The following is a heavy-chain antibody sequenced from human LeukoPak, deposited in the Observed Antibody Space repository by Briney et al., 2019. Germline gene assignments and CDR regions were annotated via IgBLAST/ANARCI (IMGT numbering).Heavy chain of an antibody. Sequence: PGGSLRLSCAASGFTFSSYGMHWVRQAPGKGLEWVAVISYDGSNKYYADSVKGRFTISRDNSKNTLYLRMNSLRAEDTAVYYCAKDQDIVVVVAAEIDYWGQGTLVTVSS. CDR1: GFTFSSYG. V-gene: IGHV3-30*18. CDR3: AKDQDIVVVVAAEIDY. D-gene: IGHD2-15*01. CDR2: ISYDGSNK. J-gene: IGHJ4*02.